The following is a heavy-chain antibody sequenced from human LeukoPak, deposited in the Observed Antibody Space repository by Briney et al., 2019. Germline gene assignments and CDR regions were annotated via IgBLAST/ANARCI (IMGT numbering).Heavy chain of an antibody. Sequence: GGSLRLSCAASGFAFSTYVMSWVRQAPGKGLEWVSGISGSGDNTYYADSVKGRFTISRDNSKNTLYLQMNSLRAEDTAVYYCAKGSGYDTDFDYWGQGTLVSVSS. V-gene: IGHV3-23*01. CDR2: ISGSGDNT. D-gene: IGHD5-12*01. CDR1: GFAFSTYV. J-gene: IGHJ4*02. CDR3: AKGSGYDTDFDY.